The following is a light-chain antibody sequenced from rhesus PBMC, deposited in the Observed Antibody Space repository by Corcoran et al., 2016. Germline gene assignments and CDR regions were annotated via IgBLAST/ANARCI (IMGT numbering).Light chain of an antibody. Sequence: DIQMTQSPSSLSASVGDTVTITCRAIQGISSWLAWYPQKPGKAPKLLIHKASNLQSGVPSRFSGSGSGTDFTLTISSLQSEDFATYYCQQYSSRPRTFGQGTKVEIK. CDR2: KAS. CDR3: QQYSSRPRT. J-gene: IGKJ1*01. CDR1: QGISSW. V-gene: IGKV1-22*01.